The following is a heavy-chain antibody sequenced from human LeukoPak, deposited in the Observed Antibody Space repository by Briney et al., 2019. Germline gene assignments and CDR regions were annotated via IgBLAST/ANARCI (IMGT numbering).Heavy chain of an antibody. CDR3: ARVRFLEWLLPNWFDP. J-gene: IGHJ5*02. D-gene: IGHD3-3*01. CDR2: ISSSGSTI. V-gene: IGHV3-11*04. CDR1: GFTFSDYY. Sequence: GGSLRLSCAASGFTFSDYYMSWIRQAPGKGLEWVSYISSSGSTIYYADSVKGRFTISRDNAKNSLYLQMNSLRAEDTAVYYCARVRFLEWLLPNWFDPWGQGTLVTVSS.